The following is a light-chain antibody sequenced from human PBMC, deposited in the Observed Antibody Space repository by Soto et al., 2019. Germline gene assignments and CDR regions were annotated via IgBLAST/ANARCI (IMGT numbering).Light chain of an antibody. CDR2: GAS. V-gene: IGKV3-20*01. CDR3: QHYGRTPPYT. CDR1: QSVSSSD. J-gene: IGKJ2*01. Sequence: IVLTQSPGSLSLSPGERATLSCRASQSVSSSDVAWYQQIPGQAPRLLIYGASNRATGISDRFSGSGSGTDFTLSVSRLEPEDFAVYYCQHYGRTPPYTFGQGTRLEI.